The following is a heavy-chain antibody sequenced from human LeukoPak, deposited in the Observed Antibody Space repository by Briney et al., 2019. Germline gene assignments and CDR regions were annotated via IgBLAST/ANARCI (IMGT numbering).Heavy chain of an antibody. CDR3: ARGHRNTMVRGVIRYYYMDV. J-gene: IGHJ6*03. D-gene: IGHD3-10*01. V-gene: IGHV3-66*01. CDR1: GFTFSSYA. Sequence: PGGSLRLSCAASGFTFSSYAMSWVRQAPGKGLEWVSVIYSGGSTYYADSVKGRFTISRDNSKNTLYLQMNSLRAEDTAVYYCARGHRNTMVRGVIRYYYMDVWGKGTTVTISS. CDR2: IYSGGST.